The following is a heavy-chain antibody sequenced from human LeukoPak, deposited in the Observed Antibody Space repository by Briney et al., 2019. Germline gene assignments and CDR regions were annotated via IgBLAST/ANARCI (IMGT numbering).Heavy chain of an antibody. D-gene: IGHD3-22*01. V-gene: IGHV4-4*07. CDR2: IYAGGHT. J-gene: IGHJ4*02. CDR1: GGSVRSYY. Sequence: SSETLSLTCTVSGGSVRSYYWSWIRQPAGKGLEWIGLIYAGGHTDHNPSLRSRVTMSVDSSKNQFSLRLSSVTAADTAVYYCAREHKDYDGDGYYYGYWGQGTLVTVSS. CDR3: AREHKDYDGDGYYYGY.